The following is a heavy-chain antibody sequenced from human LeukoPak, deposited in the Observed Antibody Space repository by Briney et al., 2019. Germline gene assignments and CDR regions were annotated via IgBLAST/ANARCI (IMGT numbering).Heavy chain of an antibody. J-gene: IGHJ3*02. CDR2: IKQDGSEK. V-gene: IGHV3-7*01. CDR3: AYSIQSSSWYNIPNAFDI. CDR1: GFTFSSYW. D-gene: IGHD6-13*01. Sequence: PGGSLRLSCAASGFTFSSYWMHWVRQAPGKGLEWVANIKQDGSEKYYVDSVKGRFTISRDNAKNSLYLQMNSLRAEDTAVYYCAYSIQSSSWYNIPNAFDIWGQGTMVTVSS.